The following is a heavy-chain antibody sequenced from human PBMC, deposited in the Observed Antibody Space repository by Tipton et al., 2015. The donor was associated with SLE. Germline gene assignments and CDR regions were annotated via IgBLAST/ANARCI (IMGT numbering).Heavy chain of an antibody. Sequence: QSGAEVKKPGSSVKVSCKASGGTFSSYAISWVRQAPGQGLEWMGGIIPIFGTANYAQKFQGRVTITTDESTSTAYMELGSLRSEDTAVYYCARDSTAAAASGAFDIWGQGTMVTVSS. CDR1: GGTFSSYA. CDR2: IIPIFGTA. D-gene: IGHD6-13*01. CDR3: ARDSTAAAASGAFDI. V-gene: IGHV1-69*05. J-gene: IGHJ3*02.